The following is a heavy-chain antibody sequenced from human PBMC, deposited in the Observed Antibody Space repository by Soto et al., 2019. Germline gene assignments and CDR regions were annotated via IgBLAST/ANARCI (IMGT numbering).Heavy chain of an antibody. Sequence: ASVKVSCKASGYTFTGYYMHWVRQAPGQGLEWMGWINPNSGGTNYAQKFQGRVTMTRDTSISTAYMELSRLRAEDTAVYYCAKDPWDIVVVPAAPPSDYWGQGTLVTVSS. V-gene: IGHV1-2*02. J-gene: IGHJ4*02. CDR1: GYTFTGYY. D-gene: IGHD2-2*01. CDR2: INPNSGGT. CDR3: AKDPWDIVVVPAAPPSDY.